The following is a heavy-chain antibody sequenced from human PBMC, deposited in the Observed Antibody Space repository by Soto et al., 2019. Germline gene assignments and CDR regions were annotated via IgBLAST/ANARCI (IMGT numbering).Heavy chain of an antibody. CDR1: GGSINDYY. CDR3: KKIGGHGHNYN. CDR2: IHYNGTT. Sequence: SETLSLTCTVSGGSINDYYWSWIRQPPGKRLEWIGYIHYNGTTDHNPSLNGRVTMSVDTSKNHFSLNLTSLSTADTAMSYAKKIGGHGHNYNWSPEILVTVSS. V-gene: IGHV4-59*01. J-gene: IGHJ4*02. D-gene: IGHD2-8*01.